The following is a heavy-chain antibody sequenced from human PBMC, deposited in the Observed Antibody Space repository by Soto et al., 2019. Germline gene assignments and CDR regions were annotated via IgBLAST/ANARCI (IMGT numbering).Heavy chain of an antibody. CDR2: SNHSGRS. D-gene: IGHD6-13*01. CDR1: GGSFSGYY. CDR3: AGVAPPAYYDYHVLDF. Sequence: SETLSITCAVYGGSFSGYYWRWIRQRPGKGLEGIGESNHSGRSNYNPSLKSRVTISVDTSKNPFPLKLSSVTAADTDVYYRAGVAPPAYYDYHVLDFCGQWTTV. V-gene: IGHV4-34*01. J-gene: IGHJ6*02.